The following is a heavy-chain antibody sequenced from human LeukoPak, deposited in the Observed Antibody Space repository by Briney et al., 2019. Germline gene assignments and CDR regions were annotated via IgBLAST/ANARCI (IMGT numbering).Heavy chain of an antibody. Sequence: GGSLRLSCAASGFTFDDYAMHWVRQAPGKGLEWVSLISWDGGSTYYADSVKGRFTISRDNSKNSLYLQMNSLRAEDTALYYCAREDGYYAFDIWGQGTMVTVSS. V-gene: IGHV3-43D*03. CDR2: ISWDGGST. CDR1: GFTFDDYA. D-gene: IGHD5-24*01. CDR3: AREDGYYAFDI. J-gene: IGHJ3*02.